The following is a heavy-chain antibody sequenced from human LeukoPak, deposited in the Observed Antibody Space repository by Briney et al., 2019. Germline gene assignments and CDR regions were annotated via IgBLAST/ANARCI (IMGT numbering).Heavy chain of an antibody. J-gene: IGHJ3*02. CDR2: IGTAGDT. V-gene: IGHV3-13*04. CDR1: GFTFSRKT. Sequence: GGSLRLSCAASGFTFSRKTMNWVRQATGKGLEWVSAIGTAGDTYYPGSVKGRFTISRENAKNSLYLQMNSLRAGDTAVYYCARGYGDYGGAFDIWGQGTMVTVSS. CDR3: ARGYGDYGGAFDI. D-gene: IGHD4-17*01.